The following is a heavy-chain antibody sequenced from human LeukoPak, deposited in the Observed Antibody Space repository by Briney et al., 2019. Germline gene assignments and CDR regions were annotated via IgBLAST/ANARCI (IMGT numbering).Heavy chain of an antibody. Sequence: SETLSLTCTVSGGSISSSSYYWGCIRQPPGKGLECIGSIYYSGSTYYNPSLKSRVTISVDTSKNQFSLKLSSVTAADTAVYYCAREKGSWLPGDGMDVWGQGTTVTVSS. CDR2: IYYSGST. CDR1: GGSISSSSYY. J-gene: IGHJ6*02. V-gene: IGHV4-39*07. CDR3: AREKGSWLPGDGMDV. D-gene: IGHD6-13*01.